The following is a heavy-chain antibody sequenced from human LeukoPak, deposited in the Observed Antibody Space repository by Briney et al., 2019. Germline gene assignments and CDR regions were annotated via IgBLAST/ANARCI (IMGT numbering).Heavy chain of an antibody. Sequence: GGSLRLSCAASGFSFSSHWMHWVRQTPGKGLVWVARINGDGTTPSHADSVKGRFTISRDNAKNTLYLQMNSLRAEDTALYYCARTIAVNGGDFDYWGQGTLVTVSS. CDR1: GFSFSSHW. CDR2: INGDGTTP. D-gene: IGHD6-19*01. J-gene: IGHJ4*02. V-gene: IGHV3-74*01. CDR3: ARTIAVNGGDFDY.